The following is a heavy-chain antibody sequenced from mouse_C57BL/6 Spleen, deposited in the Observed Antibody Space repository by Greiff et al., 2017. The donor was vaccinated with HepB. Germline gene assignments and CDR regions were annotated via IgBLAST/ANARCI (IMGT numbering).Heavy chain of an antibody. CDR1: GYTFTSYW. V-gene: IGHV1-50*01. CDR2: IDPSDSYT. Sequence: QVQLQQPGAELVKPGASVKLSCKASGYTFTSYWMQWVKQRPGQGLEWIGEIDPSDSYTNYNQKFKGKATLTVDTSSSPAYMQLSSLTSEDSAVYYCARWLPFYAMDYWGQGTSVTVSS. CDR3: ARWLPFYAMDY. D-gene: IGHD2-2*01. J-gene: IGHJ4*01.